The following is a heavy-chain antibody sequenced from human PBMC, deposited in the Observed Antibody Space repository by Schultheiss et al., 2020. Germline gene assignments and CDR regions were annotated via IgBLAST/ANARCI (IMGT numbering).Heavy chain of an antibody. J-gene: IGHJ4*02. Sequence: SETLSLTCTVSGGSISRYYWSWIRQPQGKGLEWIGYTYYSGSTNYNPSLKSRVTISVDTSKNQFSLKLSSVTAADTAVYYCARDRSGYNWGQGTLVTVSS. CDR1: GGSISRYY. CDR2: TYYSGST. CDR3: ARDRSGYN. V-gene: IGHV4-59*01. D-gene: IGHD3-22*01.